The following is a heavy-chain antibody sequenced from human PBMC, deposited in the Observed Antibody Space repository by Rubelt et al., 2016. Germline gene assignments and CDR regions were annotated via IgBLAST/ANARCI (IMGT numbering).Heavy chain of an antibody. Sequence: EVQLVESGGGLVKPGGSLRLSCAASGFTFSGYSMNWVRQAPGKGLEWGSSISSSSSSIYYADSLKGRFTVSRDNAKNSLYLLMLSLRAEDTAVYYCPRAELLLNYGGQGTLVTVSS. CDR2: ISSSSSSI. D-gene: IGHD1-7*01. CDR3: PRAELLLNY. CDR1: GFTFSGYS. J-gene: IGHJ4*02. V-gene: IGHV3-21*01.